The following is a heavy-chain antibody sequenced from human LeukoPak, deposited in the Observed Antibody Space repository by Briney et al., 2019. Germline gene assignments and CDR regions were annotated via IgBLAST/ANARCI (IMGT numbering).Heavy chain of an antibody. Sequence: GGSLRLSCAASGFTVSSNYMSWVRQAPGKGLEWVSVIYSGGSTYYADSVKGRFTISRDNSKNTLYLQMNSLRAEDTAVYYCARGYSYAPSWNAFDIWGQGTMATVSS. V-gene: IGHV3-53*01. D-gene: IGHD5-18*01. CDR2: IYSGGST. CDR1: GFTVSSNY. J-gene: IGHJ3*02. CDR3: ARGYSYAPSWNAFDI.